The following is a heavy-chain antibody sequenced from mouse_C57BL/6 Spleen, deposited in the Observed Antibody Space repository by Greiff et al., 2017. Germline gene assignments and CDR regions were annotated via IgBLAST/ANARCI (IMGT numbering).Heavy chain of an antibody. CDR1: GFSLTSYG. D-gene: IGHD1-1*01. J-gene: IGHJ2*01. Sequence: VKLVESGPGLVAPSQSLSITCTVSGFSLTSYGVSLVRQPPGKGLEWLGVIWGDGSTHYHSSLISRLSISKDNSKSQVFLKLNSLQTDDTATYYCAKHGGSPYYFDYWGQGTTLTVSS. CDR2: IWGDGST. V-gene: IGHV2-3*01. CDR3: AKHGGSPYYFDY.